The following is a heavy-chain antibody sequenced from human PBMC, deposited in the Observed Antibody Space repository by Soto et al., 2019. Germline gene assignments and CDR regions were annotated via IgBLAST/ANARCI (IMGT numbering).Heavy chain of an antibody. Sequence: QVQLVQSGAEVKKPGSSVKVSCKASGDTFNFYSINWVRQAPGLGLEWVGRFNPILSMSNSAQKFQGRVTLTADKSASTAYMVLSSVRSDDTAMYYCATSYGSGSRAFDYWGQGALVTVSS. V-gene: IGHV1-69*02. J-gene: IGHJ4*02. CDR3: ATSYGSGSRAFDY. CDR2: FNPILSMS. CDR1: GDTFNFYS. D-gene: IGHD3-10*01.